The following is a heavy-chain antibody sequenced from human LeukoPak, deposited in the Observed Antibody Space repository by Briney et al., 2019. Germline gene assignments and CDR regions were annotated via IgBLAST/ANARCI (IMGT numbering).Heavy chain of an antibody. CDR1: GGTFSSYA. CDR3: ARARSRGWDIVVVPAAPIDY. Sequence: SVKVSCKASGGTFSSYAISWVRQAPGQGLEWMGGIIPIFGTANYAQKFQGRVTITTDESTSTAYMELSRLRSDDTAVYYGARARSRGWDIVVVPAAPIDYWGQGTLVTVSS. J-gene: IGHJ4*02. V-gene: IGHV1-69*05. CDR2: IIPIFGTA. D-gene: IGHD2-2*01.